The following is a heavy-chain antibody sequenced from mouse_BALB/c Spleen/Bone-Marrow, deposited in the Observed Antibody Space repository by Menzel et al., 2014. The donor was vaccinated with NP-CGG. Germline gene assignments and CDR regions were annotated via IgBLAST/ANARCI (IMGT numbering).Heavy chain of an antibody. CDR2: TSSGGNYT. J-gene: IGHJ4*01. D-gene: IGHD1-1*01. Sequence: EVKVEESGGGLVKPGGSLKLSCAASGFTFSSYAMSWVRQSPEKRLEWVAETSSGGNYTYYPDTVTGRFTISRDNAKNILYLEMSSLRSDDTAMYYCVRAYGSSYAMDYWGQGTSVTVSS. CDR3: VRAYGSSYAMDY. CDR1: GFTFSSYA. V-gene: IGHV5-9-4*01.